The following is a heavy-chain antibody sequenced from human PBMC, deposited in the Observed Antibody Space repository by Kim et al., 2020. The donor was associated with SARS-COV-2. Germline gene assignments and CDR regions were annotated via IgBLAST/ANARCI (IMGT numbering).Heavy chain of an antibody. Sequence: ASVKVSCKASGYTFTSYAMNWVRQAPGQGLEWMGWINTNTGNPTYAQGFTGRFVFSLDTSVSTAYLQISSLKAEDTAVYYCARDVYMGLDCSSTSCYNWFAPWGQGTLVTVSS. V-gene: IGHV7-4-1*02. J-gene: IGHJ5*02. CDR2: INTNTGNP. D-gene: IGHD2-2*01. CDR3: ARDVYMGLDCSSTSCYNWFAP. CDR1: GYTFTSYA.